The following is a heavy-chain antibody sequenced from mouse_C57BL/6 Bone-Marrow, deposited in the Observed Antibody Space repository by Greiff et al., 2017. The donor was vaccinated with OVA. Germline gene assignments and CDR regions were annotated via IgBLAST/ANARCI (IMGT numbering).Heavy chain of an antibody. CDR1: GFSLTSYG. V-gene: IGHV2-6-1*01. CDR2: IWSDGST. Sequence: VKLVESGPGLVAPSQSLSITCTVSGFSLTSYGVHWVRQPPGKGLEWLVVIWSDGSTTYNSALKSRLSISKDNSKSQVFLKMNSLQTDDTAMYYCSRHPSNWYWYFDVWGTGTTGTVSS. D-gene: IGHD4-1*02. J-gene: IGHJ1*03. CDR3: SRHPSNWYWYFDV.